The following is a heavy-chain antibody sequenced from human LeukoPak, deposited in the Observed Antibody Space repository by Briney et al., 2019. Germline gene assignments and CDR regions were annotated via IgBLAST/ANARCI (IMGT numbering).Heavy chain of an antibody. Sequence: TGGSLRLSCAASGFTFSRYSMNWVRQAPGKGLEWVSSVSTIGSDIYYADSVRGRFTISRDNAKNSLYLQMNSLRAEDTAIYYCARLDLIDSWGQGTLVTVSS. J-gene: IGHJ4*02. CDR3: ARLDLIDS. CDR1: GFTFSRYS. V-gene: IGHV3-21*01. D-gene: IGHD3-9*01. CDR2: VSTIGSDI.